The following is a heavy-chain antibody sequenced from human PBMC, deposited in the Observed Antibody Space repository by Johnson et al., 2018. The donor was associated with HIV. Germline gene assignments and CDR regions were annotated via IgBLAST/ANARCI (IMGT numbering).Heavy chain of an antibody. V-gene: IGHV3-30*03. Sequence: QVQLVESGGGLVQPGGSLRLSCAASRFTFTYYDMHSVRQPIGEGLEWVAVISYDGSNKYYADSVKGRFTFSRDNSKNTLYLQMNSLRAEDTAVYYCARDLETSGWYQGTFDIWGQGTMVTVSS. CDR1: RFTFTYYD. CDR2: ISYDGSNK. CDR3: ARDLETSGWYQGTFDI. D-gene: IGHD6-19*01. J-gene: IGHJ3*02.